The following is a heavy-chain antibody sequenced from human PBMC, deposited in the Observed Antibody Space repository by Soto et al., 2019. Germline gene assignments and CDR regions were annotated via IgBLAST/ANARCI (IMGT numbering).Heavy chain of an antibody. CDR2: ISASGST. V-gene: IGHV4-31*03. CDR3: ARRDRSGFSYWLDT. J-gene: IGHJ5*02. CDR1: GGSISDGYY. Sequence: PSETLSLTCTVSGGSISDGYYWTWIRQHPGKGLEWIGSISASGSTSYNPSLKSRLTVPVDKSKNQFSLNLRSVTAADTAVYYCARRDRSGFSYWLDTWGQGTLVTV. D-gene: IGHD3-22*01.